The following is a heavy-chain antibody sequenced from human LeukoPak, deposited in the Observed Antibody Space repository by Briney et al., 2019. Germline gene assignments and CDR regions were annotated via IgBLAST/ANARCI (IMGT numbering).Heavy chain of an antibody. V-gene: IGHV3-23*01. CDR1: VFIFSSFA. Sequence: GGSLRLSCAASVFIFSSFAMSWVREAPGKGLSWGSGISGDADTTYYGDSMEGRFTISRDNAKNTLYLQVNSLRVEDTAVYYCAKARTGTRGGYFDHWGQGIRVTVSS. CDR3: AKARTGTRGGYFDH. J-gene: IGHJ4*02. CDR2: ISGDADTT. D-gene: IGHD1/OR15-1a*01.